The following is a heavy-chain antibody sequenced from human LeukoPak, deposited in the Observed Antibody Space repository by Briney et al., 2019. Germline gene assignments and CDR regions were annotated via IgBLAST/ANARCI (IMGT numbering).Heavy chain of an antibody. V-gene: IGHV3-21*01. Sequence: PGGSLRLSCAASGFTFNSYSMNWVRQAPGKGLEWVSSISSSSSYIYYADSVKGRFTISRDNAKNSLYLQMNSLRAEDTAVYYCAREWDDYSNYLPGDYWGQGTLVTVSS. J-gene: IGHJ4*02. CDR3: AREWDDYSNYLPGDY. CDR2: ISSSSSYI. CDR1: GFTFNSYS. D-gene: IGHD4-11*01.